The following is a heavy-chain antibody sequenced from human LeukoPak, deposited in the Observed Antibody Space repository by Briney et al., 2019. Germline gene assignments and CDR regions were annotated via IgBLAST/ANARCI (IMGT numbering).Heavy chain of an antibody. CDR3: ANLRGAAAGTRWFDP. CDR1: GGSISSGGYY. J-gene: IGHJ5*02. V-gene: IGHV4-31*03. Sequence: SQPLSLTCTVSGGSISSGGYYWSWIRQHPGKGLEWIGYIYYSGSTYYNPSLKSRVTISVDTSKNQFSLKLSSVTAADTAVYYCANLRGAAAGTRWFDPWGQGTLVTVSS. D-gene: IGHD6-13*01. CDR2: IYYSGST.